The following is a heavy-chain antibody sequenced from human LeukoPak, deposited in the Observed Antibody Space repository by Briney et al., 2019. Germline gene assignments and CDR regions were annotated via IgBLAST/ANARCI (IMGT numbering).Heavy chain of an antibody. CDR1: GYTFTSYG. D-gene: IGHD6-19*01. Sequence: ASVKVSCKASGYTFTSYGISWVRQAPGQGLEWMGRINPNSGGTNYAQKFQGRVTMTRDTSISTAYMELSRLRSDDTAVYYCARVGLGIAVADIDYWGQGTLVTVSS. V-gene: IGHV1-2*06. CDR2: INPNSGGT. CDR3: ARVGLGIAVADIDY. J-gene: IGHJ4*02.